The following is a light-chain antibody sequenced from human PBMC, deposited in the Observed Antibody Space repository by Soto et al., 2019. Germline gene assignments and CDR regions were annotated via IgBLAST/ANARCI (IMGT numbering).Light chain of an antibody. CDR2: GAS. Sequence: EIVLTQSPATLSLSPWERATLSCRASQSVSSYLAWYQQKPGQAPRLLIYGASSRATGIPDRFSGSGSGTDFTLTISRLEPEDFAVYYCQQYGSSLITFGQGTRLEIK. J-gene: IGKJ5*01. V-gene: IGKV3-20*01. CDR1: QSVSSY. CDR3: QQYGSSLIT.